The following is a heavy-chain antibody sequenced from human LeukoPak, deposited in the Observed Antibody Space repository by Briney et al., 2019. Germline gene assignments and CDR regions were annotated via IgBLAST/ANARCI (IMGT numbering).Heavy chain of an antibody. Sequence: PGGSLRLSCAASGCTFSSYSINWVRQAPGKGLEWVSSISSSSSYIYYADSVKGRFTISRDNAKNSLYLQMNSLRAADTAVYYCARSSYYYGSGRGDYWGQGTLVTVSS. D-gene: IGHD3-10*01. J-gene: IGHJ4*02. CDR3: ARSSYYYGSGRGDY. CDR1: GCTFSSYS. CDR2: ISSSSSYI. V-gene: IGHV3-21*01.